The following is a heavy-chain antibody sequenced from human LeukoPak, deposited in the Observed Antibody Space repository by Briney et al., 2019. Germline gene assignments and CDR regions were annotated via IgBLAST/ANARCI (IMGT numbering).Heavy chain of an antibody. CDR3: ARDVSRRDRRDSNSFFFYDYFMDV. CDR1: GYTFNSFG. J-gene: IGHJ6*03. D-gene: IGHD4-23*01. V-gene: IGHV1-18*01. CDR2: ISADNGDT. Sequence: ASVKVSCKASGYTFNSFGISWVRQAPGQGLEWMGWISADNGDTSNAQKGQGRMTMTTDTSTTTAFMELRSLRLDDTAVYYCARDVSRRDRRDSNSFFFYDYFMDVWGKGTTVTVSS.